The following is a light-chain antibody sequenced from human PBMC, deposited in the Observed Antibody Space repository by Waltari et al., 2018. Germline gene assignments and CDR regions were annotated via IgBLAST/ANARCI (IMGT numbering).Light chain of an antibody. CDR1: QSTDTY. CDR2: AAS. CDR3: QQTYTAPWT. V-gene: IGKV1-39*01. Sequence: DIQMTQSPSSLSASVGDRVTVTCRASQSTDTYLNWYQQKPGRAPKLLIYAASTLQSGVPSRFSGSGSGTDFTRTISSLQPEDFGTFYCQQTYTAPWTFGQGTRVEVK. J-gene: IGKJ1*01.